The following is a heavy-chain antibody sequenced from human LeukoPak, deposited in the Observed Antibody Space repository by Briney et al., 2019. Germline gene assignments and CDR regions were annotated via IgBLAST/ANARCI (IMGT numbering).Heavy chain of an antibody. V-gene: IGHV4-31*03. CDR2: IYYSGST. D-gene: IGHD3-22*01. CDR1: GGSISSGGYY. CDR3: ARGWGRAYYYDSSGHDAFDI. J-gene: IGHJ3*02. Sequence: SQTLSLTCTVSGGSISSGGYYWSWVRQHPGKGLEWIGYIYYSGSTYYNPSLKSRVTISVDTSKNQFSLKLSSVTAADTAVYYCARGWGRAYYYDSSGHDAFDIWGQGTMVTVSS.